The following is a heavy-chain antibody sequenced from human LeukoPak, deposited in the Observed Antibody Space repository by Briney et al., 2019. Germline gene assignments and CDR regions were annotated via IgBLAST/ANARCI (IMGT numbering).Heavy chain of an antibody. CDR3: AAFQNGHPPPHC. D-gene: IGHD1-1*01. V-gene: IGHV1-58*02. CDR1: GFTFTSSA. CDR2: IVVGSGNT. J-gene: IGHJ4*02. Sequence: SVKVSCKASGFTFTSSAMQWVRQARGQRLEWIGWIVVGSGNTNYAQKFQERVTITRDMSTSTAYMELSSLRSEDTAVYYCAAFQNGHPPPHCWGQGTLVTVSS.